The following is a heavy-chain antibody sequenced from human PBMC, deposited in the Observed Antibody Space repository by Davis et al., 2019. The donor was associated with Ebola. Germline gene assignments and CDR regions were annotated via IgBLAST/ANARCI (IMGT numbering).Heavy chain of an antibody. CDR3: ARDLYRITGILGYGMDV. CDR1: GYTFTSYD. J-gene: IGHJ6*02. V-gene: IGHV1-18*01. CDR2: ISAYNGNT. D-gene: IGHD1-20*01. Sequence: ASVKVSCKASGYTFTSYDINWVRQATGQGLEWMGWISAYNGNTNYAQKLQGRVTMTTDTSTSTAYMELRSLRSDDTAVYYCARDLYRITGILGYGMDVWGQGTTVTVSS.